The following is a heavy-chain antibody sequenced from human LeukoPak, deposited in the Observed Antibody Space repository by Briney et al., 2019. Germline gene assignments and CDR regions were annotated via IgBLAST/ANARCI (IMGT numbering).Heavy chain of an antibody. V-gene: IGHV3-30*04. CDR3: ARHEGPPYCSGGSCYSISLGSGFDP. CDR2: ISYDGSNK. CDR1: GFTFSSYA. D-gene: IGHD2-15*01. J-gene: IGHJ5*02. Sequence: GGSLRLSCAASGFTFSSYAMHWVRQAPGKGLEWVGVISYDGSNKYYADSVKGRFTISRDNSKNTLYLQMNSLRAEDTAVYYCARHEGPPYCSGGSCYSISLGSGFDPWGQGTLVTVSS.